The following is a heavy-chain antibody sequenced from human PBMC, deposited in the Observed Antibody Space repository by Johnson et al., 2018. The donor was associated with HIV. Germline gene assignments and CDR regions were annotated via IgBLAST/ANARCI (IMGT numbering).Heavy chain of an antibody. CDR1: GFTFSSYA. V-gene: IGHV3-23*04. CDR3: AKEQWLI. Sequence: VQLVESGGGLVQPGGSLRLSCAASGFTFSSYAMSWVRQAPGKGLERVSAISGSDGSTFYAHSVKDRFTTSRDNSKNTLFLHMNSLRAEETAVYYCAKEQWLIWGQGTMVTVSS. D-gene: IGHD6-19*01. J-gene: IGHJ3*02. CDR2: ISGSDGST.